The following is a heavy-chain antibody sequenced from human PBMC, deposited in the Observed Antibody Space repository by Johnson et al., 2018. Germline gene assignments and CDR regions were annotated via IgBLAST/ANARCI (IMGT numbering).Heavy chain of an antibody. J-gene: IGHJ1*01. Sequence: QVQLVESGAEVKKPGSSLKVSCKASGGTFSSYAISWVRQAPGQGLEWMGGIIPIFGTANYAQQLQGRVTIPADESTSAAYLELSSRRSGETAVYYCAGDRTSRKGGPAEDFQHWGQGTLVTV. CDR1: GGTFSSYA. CDR2: IIPIFGTA. V-gene: IGHV1-69*01. CDR3: AGDRTSRKGGPAEDFQH. D-gene: IGHD1-14*01.